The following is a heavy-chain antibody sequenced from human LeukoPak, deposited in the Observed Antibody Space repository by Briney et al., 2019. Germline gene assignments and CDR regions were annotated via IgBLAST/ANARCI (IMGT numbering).Heavy chain of an antibody. CDR3: AKDPAVAVRGEDWFDP. Sequence: GGSPRLSCAASGFTFSSYAMSWVRQAPGKGLEWVSAISGSGGSTYYADSVKGRFTISRDNSKNTLYLQMNSLRAEDTAVHYCAKDPAVAVRGEDWFDPWGQGTLVTVSS. CDR1: GFTFSSYA. CDR2: ISGSGGST. V-gene: IGHV3-23*01. J-gene: IGHJ5*02. D-gene: IGHD6-19*01.